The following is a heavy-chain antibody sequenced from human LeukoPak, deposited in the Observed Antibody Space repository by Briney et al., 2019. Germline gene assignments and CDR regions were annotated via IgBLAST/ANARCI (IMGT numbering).Heavy chain of an antibody. D-gene: IGHD5-18*01. CDR3: AVIRGYSSHDAFDI. V-gene: IGHV1-18*01. J-gene: IGHJ3*02. CDR2: ISAYNGNT. Sequence: ASVKVSCKASGHTFTIYGISWVRQAPGQGLEWMGWISAYNGNTNYAQKLQGRVTMTTDTSTSTAYMELRSLRSDDTAVYYCAVIRGYSSHDAFDIWGQGTMVTVSS. CDR1: GHTFTIYG.